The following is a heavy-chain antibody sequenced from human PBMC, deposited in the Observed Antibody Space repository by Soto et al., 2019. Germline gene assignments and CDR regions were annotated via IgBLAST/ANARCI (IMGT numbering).Heavy chain of an antibody. CDR1: GASTVSHYH. J-gene: IGHJ4*02. V-gene: IGHV4-31*02. Sequence: SETLSLTCSVFGASTVSHYHWTWIRQPPGKGLEWMGYIFNSGTTFYNPSLTSRLSISMDTSGNHFSLELRSVTAADTAVYYCAFELGPATRLDYWGQGTLVTVSA. D-gene: IGHD7-27*01. CDR2: IFNSGTT. CDR3: AFELGPATRLDY.